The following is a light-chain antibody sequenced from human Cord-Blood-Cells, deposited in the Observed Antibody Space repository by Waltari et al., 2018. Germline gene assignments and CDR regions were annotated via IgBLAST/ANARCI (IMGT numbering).Light chain of an antibody. J-gene: IGKJ1*01. CDR1: QIVSSY. V-gene: IGKV3-11*01. CDR3: QPRSNWPRT. Sequence: IVLSQSPATPSLSPRERATLSCRASQIVSSYLPWYHQKPGPAPRLIIYDSSHRATGIPARFSGSASGTDFTLTISSLEHEDFAVYCCQPRSNWPRTFGQGTKVEIK. CDR2: DSS.